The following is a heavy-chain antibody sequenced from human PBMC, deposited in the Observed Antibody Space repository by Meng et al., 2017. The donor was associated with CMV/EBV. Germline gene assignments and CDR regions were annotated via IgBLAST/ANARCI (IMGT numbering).Heavy chain of an antibody. D-gene: IGHD3-10*01. V-gene: IGHV3-30*19. CDR1: GFTFSSYG. CDR2: IWYDGSNK. J-gene: IGHJ6*02. CDR3: ARDYPPFTMVRGVTLSDGMDV. Sequence: GESLKISCAASGFTFSSYGMHWVRQAPGKGLEWVAVIWYDGSNKYYADSVKGRFTISRDNSKNTLYLQMNSLRAEDTAVYYCARDYPPFTMVRGVTLSDGMDVWGQGTTVTVSS.